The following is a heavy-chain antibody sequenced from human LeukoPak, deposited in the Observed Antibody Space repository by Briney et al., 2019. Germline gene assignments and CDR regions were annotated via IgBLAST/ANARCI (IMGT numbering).Heavy chain of an antibody. CDR3: TKGGYTSSWFWVY. CDR1: GFTFSSYS. V-gene: IGHV3-21*01. J-gene: IGHJ4*02. D-gene: IGHD6-13*01. CDR2: ISSSNTYI. Sequence: GGSLRLSCAASGFTFSSYSMNWVRQAPGKGLEWVSSISSSNTYIYYADSVKGRFTISRDNAKNSLYLQMNSLRAEDTAVYYCTKGGYTSSWFWVYWGQGTLVTVSS.